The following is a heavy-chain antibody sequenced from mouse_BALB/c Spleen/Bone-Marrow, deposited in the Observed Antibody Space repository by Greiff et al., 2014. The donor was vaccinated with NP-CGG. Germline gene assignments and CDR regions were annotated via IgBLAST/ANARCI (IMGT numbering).Heavy chain of an antibody. V-gene: IGHV1S41*01. Sequence: DLVKPGASVKLSCKASGYTFTSYWINWIKQRPGQGLEWVGRISPGSGSTYFNEMFKGKATLTVDTSSSTAYIQLSSLSSEDSAVYFCARGDNSDYWGQGTTLTVSS. CDR1: GYTFTSYW. J-gene: IGHJ2*01. CDR2: ISPGSGST. CDR3: ARGDNSDY.